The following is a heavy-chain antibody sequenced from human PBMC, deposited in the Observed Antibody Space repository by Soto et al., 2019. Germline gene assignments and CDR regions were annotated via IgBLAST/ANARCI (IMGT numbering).Heavy chain of an antibody. CDR3: ARENGTSSLDY. D-gene: IGHD6-6*01. Sequence: QVQLVQSGAEVKKPGSSVKVSCKASGGTVSAYTINWVRQAPGQGLEWMGRIISILDIPNYAQKFQGRLTIIADTPTTTTDIKLSNLRSEDTATYYCARENGTSSLDYWGQGTLVTVSS. CDR1: GGTVSAYT. J-gene: IGHJ4*02. CDR2: IISILDIP. V-gene: IGHV1-69*02.